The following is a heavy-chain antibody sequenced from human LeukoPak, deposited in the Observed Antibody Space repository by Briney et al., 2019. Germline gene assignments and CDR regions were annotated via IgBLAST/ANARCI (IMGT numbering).Heavy chain of an antibody. CDR1: GDSVSSKSAA. Sequence: SQTLSLTCAISGDSVSSKSAAWNWIRQSPSRGLEWLGRTYYRSKWYNDYAVSVESRITINPDTSKNQFSLQLNSVTPEDTAVYYCARGEYSSSSPWEHGWFDPWGQGTLVTVSS. D-gene: IGHD6-6*01. CDR3: ARGEYSSSSPWEHGWFDP. J-gene: IGHJ5*02. V-gene: IGHV6-1*01. CDR2: TYYRSKWYN.